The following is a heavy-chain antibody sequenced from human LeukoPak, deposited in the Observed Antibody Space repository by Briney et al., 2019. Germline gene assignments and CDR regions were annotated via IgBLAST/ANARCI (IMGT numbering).Heavy chain of an antibody. Sequence: PSETLSLTCAVYGGSFSGYYWSWIRQPPGKGLEWIGEINHSGSTNYNPSLKSRVTISVDTSKNQFSLKLSSVTAADTAVYYCARDYYDSSGYYHYYYYMDVWGQGTTVTVSS. CDR2: INHSGST. CDR1: GGSFSGYY. J-gene: IGHJ6*03. V-gene: IGHV4-34*01. CDR3: ARDYYDSSGYYHYYYYMDV. D-gene: IGHD3-22*01.